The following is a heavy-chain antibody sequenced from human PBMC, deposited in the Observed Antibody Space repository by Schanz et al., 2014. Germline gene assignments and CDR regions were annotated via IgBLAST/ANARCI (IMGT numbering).Heavy chain of an antibody. D-gene: IGHD5-18*01. CDR2: ISHDGNNK. Sequence: QAQLVESGGGVVQPGRSLRLSCVASGFTFISYDIHWVRQAPGKGLEWAALISHDGNNKHYVDSVEGRFTISRDNSKSMLFLEMSSLRVEDTAVYYCVRGPSQGYSYGHNIGAYYYGMDVWGQGTTVTVSS. CDR3: VRGPSQGYSYGHNIGAYYYGMDV. J-gene: IGHJ6*02. V-gene: IGHV3-30*19. CDR1: GFTFISYD.